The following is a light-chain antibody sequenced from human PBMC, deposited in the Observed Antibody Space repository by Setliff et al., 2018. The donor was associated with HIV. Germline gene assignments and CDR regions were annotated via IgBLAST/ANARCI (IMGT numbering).Light chain of an antibody. J-gene: IGLJ3*02. CDR2: DVI. CDR1: SSDVGGYYS. Sequence: QSALAQPASVSGSPGQSITISCTGISSDVGGYYSVSWYQQRPGKAPKLMIYDVINRPSGVSNRFSGSKSGNTASLTISGLQAGDEADYYCSSYTRSSTLKFGGGTKVTVL. V-gene: IGLV2-14*03. CDR3: SSYTRSSTLK.